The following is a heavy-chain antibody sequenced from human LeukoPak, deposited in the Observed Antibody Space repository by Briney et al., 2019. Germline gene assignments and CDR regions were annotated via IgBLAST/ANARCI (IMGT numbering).Heavy chain of an antibody. CDR1: GFTFSSCW. CDR2: IKQDGTEK. CDR3: ARVGYQLPTFDAFDF. V-gene: IGHV3-7*03. D-gene: IGHD2-2*01. Sequence: GGSLRLSCAASGFTFSSCWMTWVRQAPGKGLEWVANIKQDGTEKFYVDSVKGRFTISKDSAKNSLYLQMNSLRAEDTAVYYCARVGYQLPTFDAFDFWGQGTMVTVSS. J-gene: IGHJ3*01.